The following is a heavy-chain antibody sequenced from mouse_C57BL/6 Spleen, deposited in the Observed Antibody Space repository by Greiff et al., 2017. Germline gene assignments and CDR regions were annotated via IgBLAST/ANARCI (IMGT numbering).Heavy chain of an antibody. V-gene: IGHV1-66*01. J-gene: IGHJ1*03. CDR3: AREGLTSRYWYVDV. CDR1: GYSFTSYY. Sequence: VKLQESGPELVKPGASVKISCKASGYSFTSYYIHWVKQRPGQGLEWIGWIYPGSGNTKYNEKFKGKATLTADTSSSTAYMQLSSLTSEDSAVYYCAREGLTSRYWYVDVWGTGTTVTVAS. CDR2: IYPGSGNT. D-gene: IGHD4-1*01.